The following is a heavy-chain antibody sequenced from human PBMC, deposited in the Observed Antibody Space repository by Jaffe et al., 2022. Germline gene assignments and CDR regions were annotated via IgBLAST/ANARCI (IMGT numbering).Heavy chain of an antibody. D-gene: IGHD3-3*01. CDR1: GGSFSGYY. Sequence: QVQLQQWGAGLLKPSETLSLTCAVYGGSFSGYYWSWIRQPPGKGLEWIGEINHSGSTNYNPSLKSRVTISVDTSKNQFSLKLTSVTAADTAVYYCARGPPGDYDFWSGYYISNNWFDPWGQGTLVTVSS. J-gene: IGHJ5*02. V-gene: IGHV4-34*01. CDR2: INHSGST. CDR3: ARGPPGDYDFWSGYYISNNWFDP.